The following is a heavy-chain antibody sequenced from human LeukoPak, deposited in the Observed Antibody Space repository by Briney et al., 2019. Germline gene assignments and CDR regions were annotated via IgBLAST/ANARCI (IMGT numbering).Heavy chain of an antibody. CDR3: ARDRSTSGPYYYYYGMDV. D-gene: IGHD2-2*01. CDR1: GGTFSSYA. V-gene: IGHV1-69*04. CDR2: IIPVLGIA. Sequence: SVKVSCKASGGTFSSYAISWVRQAPAQGLEWMGRIIPVLGIANYAQKFQGRVTITADKSTSTAYMELSSLRSEDTAVYYCARDRSTSGPYYYYYGMDVWGQGTTVTVSS. J-gene: IGHJ6*02.